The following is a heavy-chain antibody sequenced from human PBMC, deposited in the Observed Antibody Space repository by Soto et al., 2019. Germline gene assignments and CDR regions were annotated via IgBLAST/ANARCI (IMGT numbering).Heavy chain of an antibody. V-gene: IGHV5-51*01. CDR1: GYSFTSYW. CDR2: IYPGDSDT. CDR3: ARRVGSGSYPYYYYYMDV. J-gene: IGHJ6*03. Sequence: PGESLKISCKGSGYSFTSYWIGWVRQMPGKGLEWMGIIYPGDSDTRYSPSFQGQVTISADKSISTAYLQWSSLKASDTAMYYCARRVGSGSYPYYYYYMDVWGKGTTVTVSS. D-gene: IGHD3-10*01.